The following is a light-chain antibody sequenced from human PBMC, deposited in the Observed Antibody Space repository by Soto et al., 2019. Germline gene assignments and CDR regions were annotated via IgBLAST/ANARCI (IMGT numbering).Light chain of an antibody. CDR1: QSISSN. CDR3: QQYNNRPPQT. J-gene: IGKJ1*01. Sequence: EIVMSQSAATLSVSPGARAPLSCRARQSISSNLAWYQQKPGQAPRLLIYAASSRATGVPARFSGSGSGTEFTLTISSLQSEDFAVYYCQQYNNRPPQTFGQGTKV. CDR2: AAS. V-gene: IGKV3-15*01.